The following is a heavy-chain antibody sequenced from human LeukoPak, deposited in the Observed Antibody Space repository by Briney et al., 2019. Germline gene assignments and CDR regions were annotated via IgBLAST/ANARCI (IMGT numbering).Heavy chain of an antibody. V-gene: IGHV3-30*04. D-gene: IGHD5-18*01. CDR2: ISYDGSSK. CDR1: GFTFSSYA. Sequence: GRSLRLSCAASGFTFSSYAMHWVRQAPGKGLEWVAVISYDGSSKYYADSVKGRFTISRDNSKNTLYLQMNSLRAEDTAVYYCARDRGGGYSYGVDYWGQGTLVTVSS. J-gene: IGHJ4*02. CDR3: ARDRGGGYSYGVDY.